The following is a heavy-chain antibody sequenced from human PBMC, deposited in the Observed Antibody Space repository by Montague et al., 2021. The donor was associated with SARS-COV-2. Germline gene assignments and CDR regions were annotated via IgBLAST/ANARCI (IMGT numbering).Heavy chain of an antibody. CDR2: IYYSGST. V-gene: IGHV4-61*01. D-gene: IGHD3-22*01. J-gene: IGHJ3*02. CDR3: AREWVSYYDSSGYGAAFDI. Sequence: SETLSLTCTVSGGSISNSSYYWSWIRQPPGKGLEWIGYIYYSGSTNYNPSLKSRVTISVDTSKNQFSLKLSSVTAADTAVYYCAREWVSYYDSSGYGAAFDIWGQGTMVTVSS. CDR1: GGSISNSSYY.